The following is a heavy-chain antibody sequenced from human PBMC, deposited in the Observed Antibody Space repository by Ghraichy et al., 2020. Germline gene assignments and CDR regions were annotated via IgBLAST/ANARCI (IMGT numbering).Heavy chain of an antibody. CDR3: ARDGGSGYDLDAFDP. CDR2: IFYDGNT. CDR1: GGSVTSGSYY. D-gene: IGHD5-12*01. J-gene: IGHJ5*02. V-gene: IGHV4-61*01. Sequence: SETLSLTCTVSGGSVTSGSYYWSWIRQPPGKGLEWIGYIFYDGNTNSNPLLKSRVTISVDTSKNQFSLRLSSVTPADTAIYFCARDGGSGYDLDAFDPWGQGTLVTVSS.